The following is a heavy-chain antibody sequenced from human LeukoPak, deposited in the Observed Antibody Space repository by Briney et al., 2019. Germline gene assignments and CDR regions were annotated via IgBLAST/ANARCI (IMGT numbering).Heavy chain of an antibody. CDR2: ISSSSSTI. J-gene: IGHJ3*02. Sequence: PGGSLRLSCAASGFTFSSYSMNWVRQAPGKGLEWVSYISSSSSTIYYADSVKGRFTISRDNAKNSLYLQMNSLRAEDTAVYYCAFGAVPDDFDIWGQGTMVTVSS. D-gene: IGHD3-3*01. CDR1: GFTFSSYS. CDR3: AFGAVPDDFDI. V-gene: IGHV3-48*01.